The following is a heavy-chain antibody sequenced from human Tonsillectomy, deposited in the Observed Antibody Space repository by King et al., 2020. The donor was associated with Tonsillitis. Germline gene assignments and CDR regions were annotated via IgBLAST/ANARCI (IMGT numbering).Heavy chain of an antibody. V-gene: IGHV3-30*04. D-gene: IGHD3-10*01. CDR1: GFTFSSYA. J-gene: IGHJ6*02. CDR2: ISYDGSNN. CDR3: AKATGAYYYYGMDV. Sequence: VQLVESGGGVVQPGRSLRLSCAASGFTFSSYAMHWVRQTPGKGLEWVAVISYDGSNNFYADSVKGRFTISRDNSKNTLYLQMNSLRAEDTAVYYCAKATGAYYYYGMDVWGQGTTVTVSS.